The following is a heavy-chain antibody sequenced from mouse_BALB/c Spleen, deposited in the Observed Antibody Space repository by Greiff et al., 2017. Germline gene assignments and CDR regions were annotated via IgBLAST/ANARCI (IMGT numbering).Heavy chain of an antibody. CDR1: GFTFSDFY. CDR2: SRNKANDYTT. J-gene: IGHJ3*01. V-gene: IGHV7-1*02. Sequence: EVKLMESGGGLVQPGGSLRLSCATSGFTFSDFYMEWVRQPPGKRLEWIAASRNKANDYTTEYSASVKGRFTISRDNAKNTLYLQMSSLKSEDTAMYYCARHTPIYYGYDRGFAYWGQGTLVTVSA. CDR3: ARHTPIYYGYDRGFAY. D-gene: IGHD2-2*01.